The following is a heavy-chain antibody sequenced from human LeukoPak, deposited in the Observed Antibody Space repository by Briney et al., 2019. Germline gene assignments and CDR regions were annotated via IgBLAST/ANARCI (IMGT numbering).Heavy chain of an antibody. V-gene: IGHV4-34*01. CDR3: ARNHGLRYFDWSPRKYDAFDI. Sequence: SETLSLTCAVYGGSFSGYYWSWIRQPPGKGLEWIGEINHSGSTNYNPSLKSRVTISVDTSKNQFSLKLSSVTAADTAVFYCARNHGLRYFDWSPRKYDAFDIWGQGTKVTVSS. CDR1: GGSFSGYY. D-gene: IGHD3-9*01. CDR2: INHSGST. J-gene: IGHJ3*02.